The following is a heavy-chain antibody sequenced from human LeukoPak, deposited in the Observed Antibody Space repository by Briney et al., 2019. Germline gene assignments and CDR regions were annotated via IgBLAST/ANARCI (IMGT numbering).Heavy chain of an antibody. J-gene: IGHJ5*02. Sequence: ASVKVSCKASGYTFTSYGISWVRQAPGQGLEWMGWISAYNGNTNYAQKLQGRVTMTTDTSTSTAYMELRSLRSDDTAVYYCARDGNGGSWVNWFDPWGQGTLVTVSS. V-gene: IGHV1-18*01. CDR1: GYTFTSYG. D-gene: IGHD2-15*01. CDR2: ISAYNGNT. CDR3: ARDGNGGSWVNWFDP.